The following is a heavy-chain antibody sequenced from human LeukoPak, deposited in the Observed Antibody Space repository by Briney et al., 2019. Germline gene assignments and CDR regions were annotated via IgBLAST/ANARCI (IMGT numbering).Heavy chain of an antibody. J-gene: IGHJ4*02. Sequence: SETLSLTCTVSGGSISSGGYYWSWIRQHPGKGLEWTGYIYHSGSTYYNPSLKSRVTISVDTSKNQFSLRLNSVNAADTAVYYCARDGYSFTDYWGQGTLVTVSS. D-gene: IGHD5-24*01. CDR1: GGSISSGGYY. CDR2: IYHSGST. CDR3: ARDGYSFTDY. V-gene: IGHV4-31*03.